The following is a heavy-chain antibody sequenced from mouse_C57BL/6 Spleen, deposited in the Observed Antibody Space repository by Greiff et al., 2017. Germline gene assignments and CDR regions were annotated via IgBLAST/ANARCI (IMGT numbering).Heavy chain of an antibody. CDR3: ARDADRWFAY. CDR2: INPGSGGT. CDR1: GYAFTNYL. V-gene: IGHV1-54*01. Sequence: VKLMESGAELVRPGTSVKVSCKASGYAFTNYLIEWVKQRPGQGLEWIGVINPGSGGTNYNEKFKGKATLTADKSSSTAYMQLSSLTSEDSAVYFCARDADRWFAYWGQGTLVTVSA. J-gene: IGHJ3*01.